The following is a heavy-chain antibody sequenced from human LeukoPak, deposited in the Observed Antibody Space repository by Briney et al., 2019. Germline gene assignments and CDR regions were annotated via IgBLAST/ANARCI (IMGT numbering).Heavy chain of an antibody. CDR3: AREVTWIQLGLYYFDY. J-gene: IGHJ4*02. V-gene: IGHV4-39*07. CDR2: IYHSGST. Sequence: SETLSLTCTVSSGSISTSNYYWGWVRQPPGKGLEWIGSIYHSGSTYYNPSLKSRVTISVDTSKNQFSLKLSSVTAADTAVYYCAREVTWIQLGLYYFDYWGQGTLVTVSS. CDR1: SGSISTSNYY. D-gene: IGHD5-18*01.